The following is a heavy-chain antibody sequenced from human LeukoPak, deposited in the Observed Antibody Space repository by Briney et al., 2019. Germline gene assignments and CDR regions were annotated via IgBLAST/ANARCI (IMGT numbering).Heavy chain of an antibody. V-gene: IGHV3-33*01. CDR2: IWPDGSEK. Sequence: GGSLRLSCAASGFPFSNYDMHWVRQAPGKGLEWVAVIWPDGSEKYYRDSVKGRFTISRDNSKNTLSLQMSCIRAEDAAVYYCARSLRIGPLSFWGRGTLVTVSS. CDR3: ARSLRIGPLSF. D-gene: IGHD3-3*02. CDR1: GFPFSNYD. J-gene: IGHJ4*02.